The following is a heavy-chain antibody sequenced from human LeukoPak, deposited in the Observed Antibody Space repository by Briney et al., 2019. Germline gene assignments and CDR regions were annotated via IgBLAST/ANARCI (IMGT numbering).Heavy chain of an antibody. V-gene: IGHV3-30*18. CDR1: GFTFSSYG. CDR2: ISYDGSNK. D-gene: IGHD6-13*01. CDR3: AKGFSQWVAAPDRGMDV. J-gene: IGHJ6*02. Sequence: GGSLRLSCAASGFTFSSYGMHWVRQAPGKGLEWVAVISYDGSNKYYADSVKGRFTISRDNSKNTLYLQMNSQRAEDTAVYYCAKGFSQWVAAPDRGMDVWGQGTTVTVSS.